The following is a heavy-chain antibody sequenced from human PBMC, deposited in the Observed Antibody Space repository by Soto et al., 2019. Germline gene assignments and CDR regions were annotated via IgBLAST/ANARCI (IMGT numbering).Heavy chain of an antibody. J-gene: IGHJ4*02. CDR3: AKDRDIVVVAAPMGAEQNFDY. D-gene: IGHD2-2*01. CDR2: ISGSGGST. V-gene: IGHV3-23*01. Sequence: GGSLRLSCAASGFTFSSYAMSWVRQAPGKGLEWVSAISGSGGSTYYADSVKGRFTISRDNSKNTLYLQMNSLRAEDTAVYCRAKDRDIVVVAAPMGAEQNFDYWGQGTLVTVSS. CDR1: GFTFSSYA.